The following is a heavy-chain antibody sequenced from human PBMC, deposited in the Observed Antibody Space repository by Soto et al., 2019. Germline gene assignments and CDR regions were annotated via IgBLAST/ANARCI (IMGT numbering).Heavy chain of an antibody. CDR1: GFTFSDYY. CDR2: ISSSSSYT. V-gene: IGHV3-11*06. CDR3: ARTPDCTNGVCSAGFDY. J-gene: IGHJ4*02. Sequence: GGSLRLSCAASGFTFSDYYMSWIRQAPGKGLEWVSYISSSSSYTNYADSVKGRFTISRDNAKNSLYLQVNSLRAEDTAVYYCARTPDCTNGVCSAGFDYWGQGTLVTVSS. D-gene: IGHD2-8*01.